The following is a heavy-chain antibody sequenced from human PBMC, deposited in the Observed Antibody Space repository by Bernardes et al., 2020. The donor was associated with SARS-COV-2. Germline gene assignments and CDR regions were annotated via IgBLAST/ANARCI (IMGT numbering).Heavy chain of an antibody. CDR1: GGTFSSYT. CDR3: ARDEGEQLVPSLGYYYYGMDV. CDR2: IIPILGIA. Sequence: SMKVSCKASGGTFSSYTISWVRQAPGQGLEWMGRIIPILGIANYAQKFQGRVTITADKSTSTAYMELSSLRSEDTAVYYCARDEGEQLVPSLGYYYYGMDVWGQGTTVTVSS. V-gene: IGHV1-69*04. J-gene: IGHJ6*02. D-gene: IGHD6-13*01.